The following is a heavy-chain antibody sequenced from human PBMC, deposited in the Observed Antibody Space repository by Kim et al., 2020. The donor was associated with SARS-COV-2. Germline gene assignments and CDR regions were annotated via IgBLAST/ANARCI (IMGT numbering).Heavy chain of an antibody. Sequence: GGSLRLSCDASGFIFRDYAMHWVRLLPGKGLEWVSGISWNSANIGYADSVKGRFTISRDNAKNCLYLQMDSLTVDDAAVYYCAKDDYDETTSFDFWGQGT. V-gene: IGHV3-9*01. J-gene: IGHJ4*02. CDR2: ISWNSANI. CDR1: GFIFRDYA. CDR3: AKDDYDETTSFDF. D-gene: IGHD3-22*01.